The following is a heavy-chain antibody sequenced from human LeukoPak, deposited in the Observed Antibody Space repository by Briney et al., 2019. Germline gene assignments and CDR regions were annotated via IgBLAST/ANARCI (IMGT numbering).Heavy chain of an antibody. CDR1: GYSFTAYF. V-gene: IGHV1-2*02. CDR3: AREYILTAYYGDY. J-gene: IGHJ4*02. Sequence: GASVKVSCKTSGYSFTAYFMHWVRLAPGQGLEWMGWINPKSGGANYAQKFQGRVTMTWDTSISTAHMELSRLRSDDTAVYYCAREYILTAYYGDYWGQGTLVTVSS. CDR2: INPKSGGA. D-gene: IGHD3-9*01.